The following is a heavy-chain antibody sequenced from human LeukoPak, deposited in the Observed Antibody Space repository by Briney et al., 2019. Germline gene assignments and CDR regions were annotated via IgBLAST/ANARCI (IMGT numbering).Heavy chain of an antibody. CDR3: ARGLEGGFDY. V-gene: IGHV3-13*01. J-gene: IGHJ4*02. CDR2: IGSAGDT. CDR1: GFIFSTYD. D-gene: IGHD3-16*01. Sequence: PGGSLRLSCAASGFIFSTYDMHWVRHATGKGLEWVSAIGSAGDTYYPGSVKGRFTISRENARNSLFLQMNSLRAGDTAVYYCARGLEGGFDYWGQGTLVTVSS.